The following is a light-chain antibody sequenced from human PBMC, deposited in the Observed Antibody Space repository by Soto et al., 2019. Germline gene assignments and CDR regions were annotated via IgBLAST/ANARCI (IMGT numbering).Light chain of an antibody. CDR2: AAS. J-gene: IGKJ1*01. CDR3: QQYYSYPRT. Sequence: AIRMTQSPSSFSASTGDRVTITCRASQGISSYLAWYQQKTGKAPKLLIYAASTLQSGVPSRFRGSGAGTDFTLTISGLQSEDFATDYGQQYYSYPRTFGQGTKVEIK. V-gene: IGKV1-8*01. CDR1: QGISSY.